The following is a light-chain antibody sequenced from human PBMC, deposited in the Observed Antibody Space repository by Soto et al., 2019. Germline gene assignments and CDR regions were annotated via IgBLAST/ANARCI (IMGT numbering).Light chain of an antibody. V-gene: IGLV2-14*01. CDR3: SSYTSSSIDYV. CDR1: SSDVGGYNY. CDR2: EVS. Sequence: QSALTQPASVSGSPGQSITISCTGTSSDVGGYNYVSWYQQHPGKAPKLMIYEVSNRPSGVSNRFSGSKSGNTDSLTISGLQAEDEADYYCSSYTSSSIDYVFGTGTKVTVL. J-gene: IGLJ1*01.